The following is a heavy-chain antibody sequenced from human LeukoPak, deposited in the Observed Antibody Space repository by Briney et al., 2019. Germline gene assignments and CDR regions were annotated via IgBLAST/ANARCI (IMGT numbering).Heavy chain of an antibody. D-gene: IGHD4-17*01. CDR2: IIPIFGTA. Sequence: SVKVSXKASGGTFSSYAISWVRQAPGQGLEWMGGIIPIFGTANYAQKFQGRVTITTDESTSTAYMALSSLRSEDTAVYYCARGTYGDFDYWGQGTLVTVSS. CDR1: GGTFSSYA. CDR3: ARGTYGDFDY. V-gene: IGHV1-69*05. J-gene: IGHJ4*02.